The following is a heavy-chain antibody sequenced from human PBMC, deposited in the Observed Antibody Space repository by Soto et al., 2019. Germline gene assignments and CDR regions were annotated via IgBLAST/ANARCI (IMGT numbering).Heavy chain of an antibody. D-gene: IGHD3-3*01. CDR1: GFTFSSYG. Sequence: QVQLVESGGGVVQPGRSLRPSCAASGFTFSSYGMHWVRQAPGKGLEWVAVISYDGSNKYYADSVKGRFTISRDNSKNTLYLQMNSLRAEDTAVYYCAKDGYDFWSGYYDYWGQGTLVTVSS. V-gene: IGHV3-30*18. J-gene: IGHJ4*02. CDR3: AKDGYDFWSGYYDY. CDR2: ISYDGSNK.